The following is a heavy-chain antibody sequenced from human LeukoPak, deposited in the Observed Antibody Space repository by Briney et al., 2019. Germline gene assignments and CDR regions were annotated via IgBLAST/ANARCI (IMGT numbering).Heavy chain of an antibody. Sequence: SETLSLTCTVSGYSISSGYYWGWIRQPPGKGLEWIGSIYHSGSTNYNPSLKSRVTISVDTSKNQFSLKLSSVTAADTAVYYCARDSATGPGTFDIWGQGTIVTVSS. CDR2: IYHSGST. CDR1: GYSISSGYY. V-gene: IGHV4-38-2*02. CDR3: ARDSATGPGTFDI. J-gene: IGHJ3*02. D-gene: IGHD1-1*01.